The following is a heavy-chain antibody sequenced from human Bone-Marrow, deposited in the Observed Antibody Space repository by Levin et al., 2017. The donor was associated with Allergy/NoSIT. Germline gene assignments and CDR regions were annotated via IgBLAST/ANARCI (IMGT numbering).Heavy chain of an antibody. J-gene: IGHJ6*03. D-gene: IGHD1-1*01. V-gene: IGHV3-23*01. CDR1: GFTFSSHD. Sequence: PPGGSLRLSCEVFGFTFSSHDMNWVRQAPGKGLEWVSGITSSGYDTDSADSVKGRFTISRDNSKTTLYLQMTSLRVEDTAIYYCAKGPRYGRRYNFYFMDAWGKGTTVTVSS. CDR2: ITSSGYDT. CDR3: AKGPRYGRRYNFYFMDA.